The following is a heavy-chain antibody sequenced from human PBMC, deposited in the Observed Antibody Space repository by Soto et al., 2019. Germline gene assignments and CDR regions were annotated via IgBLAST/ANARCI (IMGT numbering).Heavy chain of an antibody. J-gene: IGHJ5*02. D-gene: IGHD3-9*01. CDR1: GGSISSYY. CDR3: ARDNDILTGSCWFDP. Sequence: PSETLSLTCTVSGGSISSYYWSWIRQPPGKGLEWIGYIYYSGSTNYNPSLKSRATISVDTSKNQFSLKLSSVTAADTAVYYCARDNDILTGSCWFDPWGQGTLVTVSS. CDR2: IYYSGST. V-gene: IGHV4-59*01.